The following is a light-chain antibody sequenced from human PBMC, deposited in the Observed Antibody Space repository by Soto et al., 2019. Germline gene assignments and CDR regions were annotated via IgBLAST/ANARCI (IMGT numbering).Light chain of an antibody. V-gene: IGKV1-8*01. CDR2: AAS. CDR3: QQYYSYPWT. Sequence: AIRMTQSPSSLSASTGDRVTITCRASQGISRYLAWYQQKPGKAPKLLIYAASTLQSGVPSRFSGSGSGKDFTLTISCLQSEDFATYYCQQYYSYPWTFGQGTKVEIK. CDR1: QGISRY. J-gene: IGKJ1*01.